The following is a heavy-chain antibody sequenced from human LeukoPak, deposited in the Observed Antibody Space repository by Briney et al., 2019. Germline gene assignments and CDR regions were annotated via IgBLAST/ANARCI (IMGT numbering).Heavy chain of an antibody. J-gene: IGHJ6*03. V-gene: IGHV1-8*02. Sequence: ASVKVSCKASGYTFTSYAMHWVRQATGQGLEWMGWMNPNSGNTGYAQKFQGRVTMTRNTSISTAYMELSSLRSEDTAVYYCARVRGSGSYYYYYYMDVWGKGTTVTISS. CDR3: ARVRGSGSYYYYYYMDV. CDR2: MNPNSGNT. D-gene: IGHD3-10*01. CDR1: GYTFTSYA.